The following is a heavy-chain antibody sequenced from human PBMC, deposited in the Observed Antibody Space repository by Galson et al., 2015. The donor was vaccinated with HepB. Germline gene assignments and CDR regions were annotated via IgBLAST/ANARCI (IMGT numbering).Heavy chain of an antibody. Sequence: CAISGDSVSSDSAAWNRIRQSPSRGLEWLGRTYYRSKWYNDYAVSVRGRITVNPDTSKNQFSLQLNSVTPEDTAVYYCARDLGGLNYYYMDVWGKGTTVTVSS. D-gene: IGHD3-10*01. CDR3: ARDLGGLNYYYMDV. CDR2: TYYRSKWYN. CDR1: GDSVSSDSAA. V-gene: IGHV6-1*01. J-gene: IGHJ6*03.